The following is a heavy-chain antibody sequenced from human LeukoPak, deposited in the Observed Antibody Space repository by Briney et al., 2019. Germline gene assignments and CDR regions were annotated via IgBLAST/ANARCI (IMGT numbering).Heavy chain of an antibody. V-gene: IGHV3-48*03. Sequence: GGSLRLSCAASGFTFSSYEMNWVRQAPGKGLEWISYISSAGTTKIYADSVKGRFTISRDDAKNSLYLQMNSLRDEDTAVYYCAREAPGAHNHFDYWGQGTLVTVSS. CDR2: ISSAGTTK. D-gene: IGHD1-26*01. CDR1: GFTFSSYE. CDR3: AREAPGAHNHFDY. J-gene: IGHJ4*02.